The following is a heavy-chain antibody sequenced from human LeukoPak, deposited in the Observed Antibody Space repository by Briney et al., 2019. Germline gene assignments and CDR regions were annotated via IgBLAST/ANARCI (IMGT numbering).Heavy chain of an antibody. CDR1: GYTFTDYY. D-gene: IGHD6-13*01. Sequence: ASVKVSCKASGYTFTDYYMHWVRQAPGQGLEWMGWINPNSGDTNYAQKFQGRVTMTRDTSISTAYMELTRLRSDDTAVYYCATGYSSSWTAPNFDYWGQGTLVTVSS. CDR3: ATGYSSSWTAPNFDY. J-gene: IGHJ4*02. V-gene: IGHV1-2*02. CDR2: INPNSGDT.